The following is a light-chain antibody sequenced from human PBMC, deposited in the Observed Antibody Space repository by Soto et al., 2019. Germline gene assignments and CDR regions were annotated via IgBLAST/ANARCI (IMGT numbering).Light chain of an antibody. Sequence: DVVMTQSPLSLPVTLGQPASISCRSSQSLAYSDGNTYLNWFQQRPGQSPRRLIYNVSNRDSGVPDRFSGSGSGTDFTLKISRLEAEDVRVYYYMQGTHWPYTFGQGTKLEIK. CDR3: MQGTHWPYT. V-gene: IGKV2-30*01. CDR1: QSLAYSDGNTY. J-gene: IGKJ2*01. CDR2: NVS.